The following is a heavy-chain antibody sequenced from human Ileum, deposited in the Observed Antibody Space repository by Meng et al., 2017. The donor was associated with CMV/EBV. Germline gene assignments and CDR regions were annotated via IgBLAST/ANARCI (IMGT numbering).Heavy chain of an antibody. J-gene: IGHJ4*02. CDR1: GFTVRSYA. CDR2: ISGNGESS. D-gene: IGHD3-3*01. CDR3: AKLRGGFWSSFEY. V-gene: IGHV3-23*01. Sequence: EASGFTVRSYAMSWVRQAPGKGLEWVSIISGNGESSYYSDSVKGRFTISRDNAKNTLYLQMNSLRAEDTAVYYCAKLRGGFWSSFEYWGQGTLVTVSS.